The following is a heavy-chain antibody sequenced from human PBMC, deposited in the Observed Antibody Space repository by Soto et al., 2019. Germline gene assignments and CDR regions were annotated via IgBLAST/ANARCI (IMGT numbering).Heavy chain of an antibody. D-gene: IGHD3-16*01. CDR3: AKGGGGVSHY. J-gene: IGHJ4*02. CDR1: GFTFSSYA. Sequence: EVQLLESGGGLVQPGGSLRLSCAASGFTFSSYAMSWVRQAPGKGLEGVSAISGSGGRTYYADAVKGRFTISRDNSKNTVYLQMNSLGAEDTAVYYCAKGGGGVSHYWGQGTLVTVSS. V-gene: IGHV3-23*01. CDR2: ISGSGGRT.